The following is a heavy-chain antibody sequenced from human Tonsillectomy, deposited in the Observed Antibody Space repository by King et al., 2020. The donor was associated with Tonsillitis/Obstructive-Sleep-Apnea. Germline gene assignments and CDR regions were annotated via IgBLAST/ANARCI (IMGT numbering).Heavy chain of an antibody. CDR3: TRHPKGLLWFRANDY. CDR1: GFTFSGSA. V-gene: IGHV3-73*01. CDR2: IRSKANSYAT. D-gene: IGHD3-10*01. Sequence: VQLVESGGGLVQPGGSLKLSCAASGFTFSGSAMHWVRQASGKGLEWVVRIRSKANSYATAYAASVKGRFTISRDDSKNTAYLQMNSLKTEDTAVYYCTRHPKGLLWFRANDYWGQGTLVTVSS. J-gene: IGHJ4*02.